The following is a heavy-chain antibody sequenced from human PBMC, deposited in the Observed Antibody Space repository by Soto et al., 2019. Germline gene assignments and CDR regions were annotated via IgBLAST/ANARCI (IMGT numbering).Heavy chain of an antibody. D-gene: IGHD3-22*01. CDR3: ARVWPWVPYYYDSSPYNFENWFDP. J-gene: IGHJ5*02. CDR1: VYSISIGYY. Sequence: SETLCLTCALSVYSISIGYYWGWVRQPPVKGLEWIVSMYHGGSTYYNPSLNSRVTLSIDMTNNHVSLILNSVTAADTAVYYCARVWPWVPYYYDSSPYNFENWFDPWGQGTLVTVSS. V-gene: IGHV4-38-2*01. CDR2: MYHGGST.